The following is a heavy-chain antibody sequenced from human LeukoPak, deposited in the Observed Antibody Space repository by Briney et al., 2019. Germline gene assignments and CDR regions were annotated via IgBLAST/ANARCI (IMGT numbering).Heavy chain of an antibody. Sequence: GGSLRLSCAASGFTFSSYAMSWVRQAPGKGLEWVSVIGGGPGNTYYTDSVKGRFTISRDNSKNTLYLHLNSLRAEDTAVYYCAKGKGPTANWYFDVWGRGTLVTVSS. J-gene: IGHJ2*01. D-gene: IGHD2-21*02. V-gene: IGHV3-23*01. CDR3: AKGKGPTANWYFDV. CDR2: IGGGPGNT. CDR1: GFTFSSYA.